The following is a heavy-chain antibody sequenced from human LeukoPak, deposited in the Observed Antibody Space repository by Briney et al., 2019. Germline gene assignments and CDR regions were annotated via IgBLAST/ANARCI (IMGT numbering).Heavy chain of an antibody. CDR1: GGSISSGDYY. CDR3: ATLSPGDYVWGSYRYDDY. J-gene: IGHJ4*02. Sequence: PSETLSLTCTVSGGSISSGDYYWSWIRQPPGKGLEWIGSIYYSGSTYYNPSLKSRVTISVDTSKNQFSLKLSSVTAADTAVYYCATLSPGDYVWGSYRYDDYWGQGTLVTVSS. V-gene: IGHV4-39*01. CDR2: IYYSGST. D-gene: IGHD3-16*02.